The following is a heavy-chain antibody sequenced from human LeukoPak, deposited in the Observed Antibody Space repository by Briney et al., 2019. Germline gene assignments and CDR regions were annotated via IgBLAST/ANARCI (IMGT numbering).Heavy chain of an antibody. J-gene: IGHJ6*03. CDR3: ARAGYYYYMDV. CDR2: IYYSGST. Sequence: PSETLSLTCTVSGGSISSSSYYWGWIRQPPGKGLEWIGSIYYSGSTYYNPSLKSRVTISVDTSKNQFSLKLSSVTAADTAVYYRARAGYYYYMDVWGKGTTVTVSS. V-gene: IGHV4-39*07. CDR1: GGSISSSSYY.